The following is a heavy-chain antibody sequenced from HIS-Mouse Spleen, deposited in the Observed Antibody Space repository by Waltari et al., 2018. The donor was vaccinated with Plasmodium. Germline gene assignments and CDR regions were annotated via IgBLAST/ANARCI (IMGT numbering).Heavy chain of an antibody. D-gene: IGHD6-19*01. Sequence: GGGVVQPGRSLRLSCAASGFTFSSYGMHWVRQAPGKGLEWVAVISYDGSNKYYADSVKGRFTISRDNSKNTLYLQMNSLRAEDTAVYYCAKDHPGGQYSSGWYLLQHWGQGTLVTVSS. J-gene: IGHJ1*01. CDR1: GFTFSSYG. CDR3: AKDHPGGQYSSGWYLLQH. V-gene: IGHV3-30*18. CDR2: ISYDGSNK.